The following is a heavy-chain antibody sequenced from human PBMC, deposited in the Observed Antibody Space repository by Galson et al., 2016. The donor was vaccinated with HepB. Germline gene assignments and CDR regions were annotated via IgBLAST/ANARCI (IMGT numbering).Heavy chain of an antibody. CDR1: GFSFGDDG. J-gene: IGHJ6*02. Sequence: SLRLSCAASGFSFGDDGVSWFRQAPGKGLEWVAFIRSKTYSGTREYAASVQGRFTISRDDSKSIAYLQMNSLKIEDTVVYSCTRALVTTGDWMYYGMDVWGQGTTVTVSS. CDR3: TRALVTTGDWMYYGMDV. D-gene: IGHD3/OR15-3a*01. CDR2: IRSKTYSGTR. V-gene: IGHV3-49*03.